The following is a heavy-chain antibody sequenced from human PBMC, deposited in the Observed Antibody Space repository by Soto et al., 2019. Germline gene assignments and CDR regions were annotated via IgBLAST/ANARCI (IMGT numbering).Heavy chain of an antibody. CDR3: ARLTVVGRVGDC. J-gene: IGHJ4*02. D-gene: IGHD6-19*01. V-gene: IGHV4-39*01. Sequence: QLQVQESGPGLVKPSETLSLTCSVSGGSISSSPYYWGWIRQPPGKGLEWIARISFSGNTDYNPSLXSXLTISADTSKNQFSLTLSSVTAADTAVYYCARLTVVGRVGDCWGPGTLVTVSS. CDR2: ISFSGNT. CDR1: GGSISSSPYY.